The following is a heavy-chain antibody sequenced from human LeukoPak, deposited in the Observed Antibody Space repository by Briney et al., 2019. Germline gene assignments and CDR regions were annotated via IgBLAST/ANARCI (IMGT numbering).Heavy chain of an antibody. V-gene: IGHV3-33*01. CDR1: GFTFRSHG. D-gene: IGHD1-26*01. CDR2: IWYDGSNK. J-gene: IGHJ4*02. CDR3: ARDRATSYFDY. Sequence: GSLRLSCAASGFTFRSHGLHWVRQAPGKGVEWVALIWYDGSNKYYTDSVKGRFTISRDNSKNTLYLQMNSLRAGDTAVYYCARDRATSYFDYWGQGALVTISS.